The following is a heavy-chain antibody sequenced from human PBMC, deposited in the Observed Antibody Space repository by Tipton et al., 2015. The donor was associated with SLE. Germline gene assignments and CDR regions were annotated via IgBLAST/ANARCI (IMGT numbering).Heavy chain of an antibody. J-gene: IGHJ6*02. V-gene: IGHV3-53*01. D-gene: IGHD6-6*01. CDR1: GFSVSDKY. CDR3: ARDVEYSSSPGGLDV. CDR2: IYIGGKT. Sequence: SLRLSCAVSGFSVSDKYMSWVRQAPGKGLEWVSVIYIGGKTYYADFVQGRFTISRDNAKNSLYLQMNSLRAEDTAVYYCARDVEYSSSPGGLDVWGQGTAVTVSS.